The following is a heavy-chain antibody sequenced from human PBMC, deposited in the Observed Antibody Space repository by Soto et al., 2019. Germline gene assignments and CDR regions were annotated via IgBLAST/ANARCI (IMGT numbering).Heavy chain of an antibody. CDR1: GYSFTSYW. CDR2: IYPGDSDT. J-gene: IGHJ6*02. CDR3: ARSGYYDFWSGYQYYYGMDV. D-gene: IGHD3-3*01. Sequence: GESLKISCKGSGYSFTSYWIGWVRQMPGKGLEWMGIIYPGDSDTRYSPSFQGQVTISADKSISTAYLQWSSLKASDTAMYYCARSGYYDFWSGYQYYYGMDVWGQGTTVTVSS. V-gene: IGHV5-51*01.